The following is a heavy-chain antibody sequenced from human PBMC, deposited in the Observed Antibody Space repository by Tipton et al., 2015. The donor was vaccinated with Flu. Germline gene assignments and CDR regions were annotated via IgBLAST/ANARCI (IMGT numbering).Heavy chain of an antibody. J-gene: IGHJ4*02. Sequence: QLVQSGADVKSTGASVKVSWKAYGYTFTDYYVHWVRQAPGQGLEWMGWINPKNGETRYHQRFQGRVTMTRDTSISTTYMELSRLRSDDTAVYYCARENSYADSWGQGTLVTVSS. CDR1: GYTFTDYY. CDR2: INPKNGET. D-gene: IGHD2-8*01. V-gene: IGHV1-2*02. CDR3: ARENSYADS.